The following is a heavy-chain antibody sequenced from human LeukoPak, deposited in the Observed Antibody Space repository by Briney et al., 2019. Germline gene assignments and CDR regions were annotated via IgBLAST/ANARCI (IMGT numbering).Heavy chain of an antibody. V-gene: IGHV1-8*01. CDR3: ARGKDNYDFWSGCYRMGYYYYYMDV. CDR2: MNPNSGNT. J-gene: IGHJ6*03. D-gene: IGHD3-3*01. CDR1: GYTFTSYD. Sequence: ASVKVSCKASGYTFTSYDINWVRQATGQGLEWMGWMNPNSGNTGYAQKFQGRVTMTRNTSISTAYMELSSLRSEDTAVYYCARGKDNYDFWSGCYRMGYYYYYMDVWGKGTTVTVSS.